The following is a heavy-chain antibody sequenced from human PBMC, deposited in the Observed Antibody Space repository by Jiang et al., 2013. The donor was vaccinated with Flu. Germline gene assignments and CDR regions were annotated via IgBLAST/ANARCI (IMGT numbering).Heavy chain of an antibody. CDR2: PIFGTA. Sequence: PIFGTANYAQKFQGRVTITADESTSTAYMELSSLRSEDTAVYYCARVGVRYSYIGRTSYWGQGTLVTVSS. CDR3: ARVGVRYSYIGRTSY. D-gene: IGHD5-18*01. V-gene: IGHV1-69*01. J-gene: IGHJ4*02.